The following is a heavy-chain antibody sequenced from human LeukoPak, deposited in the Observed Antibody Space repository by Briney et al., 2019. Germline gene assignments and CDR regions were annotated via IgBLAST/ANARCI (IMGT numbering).Heavy chain of an antibody. V-gene: IGHV4-59*01. J-gene: IGHJ4*02. CDR2: IYYSGST. Sequence: SETLSLTCTVSGGSISSYYWSWIRQPPGKGLEWIGYIYYSGSTNYNPSLKSRVTISVDTSKNQFSLKLSSVTAADTAVYYRARETAGRGYSYGPFDYWGQGTLVTVSS. CDR3: ARETAGRGYSYGPFDY. D-gene: IGHD5-18*01. CDR1: GGSISSYY.